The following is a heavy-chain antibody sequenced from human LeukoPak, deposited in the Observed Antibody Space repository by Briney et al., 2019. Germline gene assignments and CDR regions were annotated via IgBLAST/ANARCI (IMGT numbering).Heavy chain of an antibody. Sequence: ASVKVSCKASGYIFTSYGISWVRQAPGQGLEWMGWSSAYNGNTNYAKKLQGSVTMTTDTSTSTAYMELRSLRSDDTAVYYCARNRNWNASPYYYYYIDVWGKGTTVTVSS. CDR3: ARNRNWNASPYYYYYIDV. CDR1: GYIFTSYG. D-gene: IGHD1-1*01. CDR2: SSAYNGNT. J-gene: IGHJ6*03. V-gene: IGHV1-18*01.